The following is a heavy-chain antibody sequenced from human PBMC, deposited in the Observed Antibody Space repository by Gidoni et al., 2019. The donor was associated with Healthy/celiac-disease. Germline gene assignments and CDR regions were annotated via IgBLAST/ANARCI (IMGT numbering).Heavy chain of an antibody. CDR3: ARDGFADPQEYIAAAPFDY. V-gene: IGHV3-21*01. CDR1: GFTFSSYS. CDR2: ISSSSSYI. D-gene: IGHD6-13*01. Sequence: EVQLVESGGGLVKPGGSLRLSCAASGFTFSSYSMNWVRQAPGKGLEWVSSISSSSSYIYYADSVKGRFTISRDNAKNSLYLQMNSLRAEDTAVYYCARDGFADPQEYIAAAPFDYWGQGTLVTVSS. J-gene: IGHJ4*02.